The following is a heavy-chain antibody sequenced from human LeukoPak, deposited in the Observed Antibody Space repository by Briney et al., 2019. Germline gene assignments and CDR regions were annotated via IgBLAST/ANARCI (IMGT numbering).Heavy chain of an antibody. CDR3: AKDYSGGYYYDY. V-gene: IGHV3-23*01. CDR2: ISDSDGHT. Sequence: GGTLRLSCTASGFTFSNYGMSWVRQAPGKGLEWVSAISDSDGHTYYADSVKGRFTISRDNSKNTLYLQMNSLRAEDTAVYYCAKDYSGGYYYDYWGQGTLVTVSS. D-gene: IGHD3-22*01. CDR1: GFTFSNYG. J-gene: IGHJ4*02.